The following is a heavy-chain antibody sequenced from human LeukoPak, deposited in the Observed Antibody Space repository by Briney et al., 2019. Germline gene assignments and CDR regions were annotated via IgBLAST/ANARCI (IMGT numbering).Heavy chain of an antibody. CDR3: ARAGSSGSLIDY. J-gene: IGHJ4*02. D-gene: IGHD3-22*01. CDR2: VYYSGNT. Sequence: SETLSLTCTVSGDSISSYYWSWIRQPPGKGLEWIGYVYYSGNTNYNPFLKSRVTISLDTSKNQFSLKLSSVTAADTAVYYCARAGSSGSLIDYWGQGTLVTVSS. V-gene: IGHV4-59*13. CDR1: GDSISSYY.